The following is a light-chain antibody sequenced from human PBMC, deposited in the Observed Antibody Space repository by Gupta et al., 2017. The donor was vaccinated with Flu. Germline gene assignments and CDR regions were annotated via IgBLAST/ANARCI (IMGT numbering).Light chain of an antibody. J-gene: IGLJ1*01. CDR1: KLGDKY. Sequence: YELTQPPSASVSPGQTASITCPGDKLGDKYACWYQQKPGQSPVLVIYHDSKRRSGTPERVSGSNTSTTATTTISGTEAVVDEYYYAQAWDRSIYVFGAGTKITVL. CDR2: HDS. V-gene: IGLV3-1*01. CDR3: QAWDRSIYV.